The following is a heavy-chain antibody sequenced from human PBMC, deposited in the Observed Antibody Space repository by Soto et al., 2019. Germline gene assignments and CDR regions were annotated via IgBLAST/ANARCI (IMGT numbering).Heavy chain of an antibody. CDR1: GFTFSDYH. CDR2: ISSSGSTI. D-gene: IGHD3-3*01. J-gene: IGHJ4*02. V-gene: IGHV3-11*01. Sequence: GGSLRLSCAASGFTFSDYHMSWIRQAPGKGLEWVSYISSSGSTIYYADSVKGRFTISRDNAKNSLYLQMNSLRAEDTAVYYCARDHLRSDFWTGYYLDHWGQGTLVTVSS. CDR3: ARDHLRSDFWTGYYLDH.